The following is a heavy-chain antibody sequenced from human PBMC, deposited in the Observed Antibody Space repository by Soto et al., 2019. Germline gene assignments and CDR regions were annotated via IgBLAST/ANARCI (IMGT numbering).Heavy chain of an antibody. CDR2: IRSKASGGTA. V-gene: IGHV3-49*04. CDR1: GFTFGDYA. J-gene: IGHJ3*02. Sequence: EVQLVESGGDLVQPGRSLRLSCTTSGFTFGDYAVSWVRQAPGKGLAWVSFIRSKASGGTAGYAASVRGRFTISRDDSKSIAYLQMNSLKTEDTAVYYCTRDLLGVRAFDNWGQGTMVTVSS. CDR3: TRDLLGVRAFDN. D-gene: IGHD3-16*01.